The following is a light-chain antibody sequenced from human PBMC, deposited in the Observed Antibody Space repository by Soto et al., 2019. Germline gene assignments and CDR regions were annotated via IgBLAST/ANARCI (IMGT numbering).Light chain of an antibody. V-gene: IGKV3-20*01. Sequence: EIVLTQSPGILSLSPGERDTLSWRASQRVSSSSLAWYQQRPGQAPRLLIYGASSRATGIPDRFSGSGSGTDFTLTISRLEPEDFAVFYCQQYGSSPYTFGQGTKLEIK. CDR3: QQYGSSPYT. CDR2: GAS. J-gene: IGKJ2*01. CDR1: QRVSSSS.